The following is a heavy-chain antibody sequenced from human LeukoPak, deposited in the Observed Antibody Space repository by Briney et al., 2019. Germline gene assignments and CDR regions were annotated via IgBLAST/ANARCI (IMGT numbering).Heavy chain of an antibody. CDR1: GFTFSSYE. J-gene: IGHJ4*02. D-gene: IGHD3-22*01. CDR2: IKQDGSEK. CDR3: ARGPGKVVVITTIDY. V-gene: IGHV3-7*01. Sequence: PGGSLRLSCAASGFTFSSYEMNWVRQAPGKGLEWVANIKQDGSEKYYVDSVKGRFTISRDNAKNSLYLQMNSLRAEDTAVYYCARGPGKVVVITTIDYWGQGTLVTVSS.